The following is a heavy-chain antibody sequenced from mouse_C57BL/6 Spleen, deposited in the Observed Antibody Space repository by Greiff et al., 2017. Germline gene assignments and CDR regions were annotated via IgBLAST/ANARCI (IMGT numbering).Heavy chain of an antibody. Sequence: EVKLVESEGGLVQPGSSMKLSCTASGFTFSDYYMAWVRQVPEKGLEWVANINYDGSSTYYLDSLKSRFIISRDNAKNILYLQMSSLKSEDTATYYCARDGSRNYYGSSSWYFDVWGTGTTVTVSS. D-gene: IGHD1-1*01. J-gene: IGHJ1*03. CDR3: ARDGSRNYYGSSSWYFDV. CDR1: GFTFSDYY. CDR2: INYDGSST. V-gene: IGHV5-16*01.